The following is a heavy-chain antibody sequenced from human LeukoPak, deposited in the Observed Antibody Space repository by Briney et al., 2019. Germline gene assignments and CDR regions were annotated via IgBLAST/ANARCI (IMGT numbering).Heavy chain of an antibody. V-gene: IGHV4-4*08. J-gene: IGHJ4*02. CDR1: GGSISSYY. CDR2: IYTSGST. Sequence: PSETLSLTCTVSGGSISSYYWSWIRQPPGKGLEWIGYIYTSGSTNYNPSLKSRVTISVDTSKNQFSLKLSSVTAADAAVYYCARQATLEAYCGGDCLSFFDYWGQGTLVTVSS. D-gene: IGHD2-21*02. CDR3: ARQATLEAYCGGDCLSFFDY.